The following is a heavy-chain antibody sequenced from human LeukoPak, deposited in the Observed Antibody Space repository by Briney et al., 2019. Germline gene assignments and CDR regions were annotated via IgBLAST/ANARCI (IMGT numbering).Heavy chain of an antibody. V-gene: IGHV4-4*09. CDR2: IYTSGST. CDR1: GGSISSYY. J-gene: IGHJ5*02. CDR3: ARVRGGNWFDP. Sequence: SETLSLTCTVSGGSISSYYWSWIRQPPGKGLEWIGYIYTSGSTNYNPSLKSRVTISVDTSKNQFSLKLSSVTAADTAVYYCARVRGGNWFDPWGQGTLVTVSS. D-gene: IGHD2-15*01.